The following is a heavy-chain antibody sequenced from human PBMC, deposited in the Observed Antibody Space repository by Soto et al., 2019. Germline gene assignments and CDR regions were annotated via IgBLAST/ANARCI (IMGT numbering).Heavy chain of an antibody. Sequence: EVQLVESGGGLVRPGGSLRLSCAASPFTYTYAWMNWVRQAPGKGLEWVGHVKRKSEGWATEYGTSLKERFTISRDDSTNMAYLQMNSLRSEDTAVYYCTTGYGSTWYQWGQGTLVTVSA. D-gene: IGHD6-13*01. J-gene: IGHJ4*02. CDR1: PFTYTYAW. CDR2: VKRKSEGWAT. CDR3: TTGYGSTWYQ. V-gene: IGHV3-15*07.